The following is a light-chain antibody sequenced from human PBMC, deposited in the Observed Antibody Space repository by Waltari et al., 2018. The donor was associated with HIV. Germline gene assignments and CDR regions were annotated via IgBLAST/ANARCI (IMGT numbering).Light chain of an antibody. V-gene: IGLV2-8*01. CDR1: SSDVGGYNF. J-gene: IGLJ2*01. Sequence: QSALTQPPSASGSPGQSVTISCTGTSSDVGGYNFVSWYQQHPGKAPKLSIFEVTKRPSGVPARFSASKTGNTASLTVSGRQADDEGDYYCSSYAGGNNLVFGGGTKLTVL. CDR3: SSYAGGNNLV. CDR2: EVT.